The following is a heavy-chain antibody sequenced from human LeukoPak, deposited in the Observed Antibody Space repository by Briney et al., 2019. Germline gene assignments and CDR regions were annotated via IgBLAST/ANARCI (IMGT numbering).Heavy chain of an antibody. CDR3: ARDGTAAGLYFDL. J-gene: IGHJ4*01. CDR2: IKQDGGEK. Sequence: VGSVRLSCAVSGFTFSSYWMNWVRQAPGKGLEWVASIKQDGGEKSYVDSVKGRFTISRDNAKNSLYLQMSSLRAEDTAVYYCARDGTAAGLYFDLWGQGTLVTVSS. CDR1: GFTFSSYW. D-gene: IGHD6-13*01. V-gene: IGHV3-7*01.